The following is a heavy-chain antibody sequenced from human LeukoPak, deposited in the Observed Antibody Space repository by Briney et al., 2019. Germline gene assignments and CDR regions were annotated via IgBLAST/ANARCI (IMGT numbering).Heavy chain of an antibody. CDR3: ARKNWNYGVHYYYYMDV. V-gene: IGHV1-2*06. CDR1: GYTFTGYY. J-gene: IGHJ6*03. CDR2: INPNSGGT. Sequence: GASVKVSCKASGYTFTGYYMHWVRQAPGQGFEWMGRINPNSGGTNYAQKFQGRVTMTRDTSISTAYMELSRLRSDDTAVYYCARKNWNYGVHYYYYMDVWGKGTTVTVSS. D-gene: IGHD1-7*01.